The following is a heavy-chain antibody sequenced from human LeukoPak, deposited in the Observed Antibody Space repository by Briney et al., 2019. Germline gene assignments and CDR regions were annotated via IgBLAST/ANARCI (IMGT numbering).Heavy chain of an antibody. J-gene: IGHJ6*02. Sequence: GGFLRLSCAASGFTFDNYAIHWVRQAPGKGLEWVAVISYDGSNQYYPDSVKGRFTISRDNSKNVLYLQMNSLRAEDTAVYYCANNRVATTGTYGMDVWGQGTTVTVSS. CDR2: ISYDGSNQ. CDR3: ANNRVATTGTYGMDV. V-gene: IGHV3-30*18. D-gene: IGHD5-12*01. CDR1: GFTFDNYA.